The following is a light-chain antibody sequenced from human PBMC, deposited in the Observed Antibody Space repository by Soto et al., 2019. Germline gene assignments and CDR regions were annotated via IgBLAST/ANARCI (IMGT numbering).Light chain of an antibody. CDR2: EVY. Sequence: QSALTQPPSASGSPGQSVTISCTGTSSDVGGYNYVSWYQQHPGQAPKLMIYEVYKRPSGVPDRFSGSNSGNTASLTVSGLQAEDEADYYCNSYAGSNIVFGTGTKLTVL. V-gene: IGLV2-8*01. J-gene: IGLJ1*01. CDR3: NSYAGSNIV. CDR1: SSDVGGYNY.